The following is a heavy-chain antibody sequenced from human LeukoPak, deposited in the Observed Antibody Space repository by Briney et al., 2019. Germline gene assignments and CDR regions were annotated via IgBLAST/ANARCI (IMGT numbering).Heavy chain of an antibody. D-gene: IGHD2-2*01. CDR3: ARPHCSSTSCYFSRRAAAGKGYYFDY. Sequence: SETLSLTCAVYGGSFSGYYWSWIRRPPGKGLEWIGEINHSGSTNYNPSLKSRVTISVDTSKNQFSLKLSSVTAADTAVYYCARPHCSSTSCYFSRRAAAGKGYYFDYWGQGTLVTVSS. CDR2: INHSGST. J-gene: IGHJ4*02. CDR1: GGSFSGYY. V-gene: IGHV4-34*01.